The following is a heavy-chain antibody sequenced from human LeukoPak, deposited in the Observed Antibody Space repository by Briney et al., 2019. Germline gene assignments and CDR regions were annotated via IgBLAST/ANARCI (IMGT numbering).Heavy chain of an antibody. J-gene: IGHJ5*02. CDR2: IWYDGSNK. CDR1: GFTFSSYG. D-gene: IGHD2-2*01. Sequence: GGSLRLSCAASGFTFSSYGMHWVRQAPGKGLEWVGAIWYDGSNKNYADSVKGRFTISRDKSQSPLYLQMDSLRAEDTAGYFCARGPAGGYCSSTSCPPVHWFDPWGQGTLVTVSS. CDR3: ARGPAGGYCSSTSCPPVHWFDP. V-gene: IGHV3-33*01.